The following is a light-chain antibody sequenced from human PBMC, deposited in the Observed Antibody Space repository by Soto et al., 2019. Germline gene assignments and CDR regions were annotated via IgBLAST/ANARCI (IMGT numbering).Light chain of an antibody. CDR2: VAS. CDR3: QQTFSLPYT. CDR1: ESISNS. Sequence: DIQMTQSLSSLSASVGGTVTITCRASESISNSLSWYKQKPGKAPKFLIYVASTLQRGVPSRLSGSGSGTDSTLTISSLQPEDVATYYCQQTFSLPYTFGQGTKLELK. J-gene: IGKJ2*01. V-gene: IGKV1-39*01.